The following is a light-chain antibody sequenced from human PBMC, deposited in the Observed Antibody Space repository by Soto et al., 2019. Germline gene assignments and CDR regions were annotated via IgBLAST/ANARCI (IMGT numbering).Light chain of an antibody. CDR1: QSVSNRY. Sequence: EIVLTQSPGTLSLSPGERATLSCRASQSVSNRYLAWYQQKPGQAPRLLIYGASSRAIGIPDRFSGSGSGTDFTLTISRLEPQDFAVYYCQQYGSSLRTFGQGTKVEIK. V-gene: IGKV3-20*01. J-gene: IGKJ1*01. CDR2: GAS. CDR3: QQYGSSLRT.